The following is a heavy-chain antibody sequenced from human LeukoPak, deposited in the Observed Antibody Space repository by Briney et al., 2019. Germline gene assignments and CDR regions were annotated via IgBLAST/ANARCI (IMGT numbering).Heavy chain of an antibody. J-gene: IGHJ4*02. Sequence: GGSLRLSCSASGFPFSSYAMHWVRQAPGKGLEYVSAISDSGGSTYYADSVKGRFTISRDNSKNTLYLQMNRLRAEHTAVYYGAKRGYYYDSGGYYYFDYWGQGTLVTVSS. D-gene: IGHD3-22*01. CDR2: ISDSGGST. V-gene: IGHV3-64*04. CDR3: AKRGYYYDSGGYYYFDY. CDR1: GFPFSSYA.